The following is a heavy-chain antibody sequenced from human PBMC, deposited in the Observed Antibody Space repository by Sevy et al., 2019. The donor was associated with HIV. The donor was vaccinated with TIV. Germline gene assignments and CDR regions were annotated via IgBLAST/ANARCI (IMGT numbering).Heavy chain of an antibody. Sequence: SETLSLTCTVSGASISTYYWSWIRQPPGKGLEWIGYIYYSGSTNYNPYLKSRVTISVDTSKNQFSLKLSSVTAADTAVYYCARGQYSYGYWREFDYWGQGTLVTVSS. CDR3: ARGQYSYGYWREFDY. V-gene: IGHV4-59*01. J-gene: IGHJ4*02. CDR1: GASISTYY. CDR2: IYYSGST. D-gene: IGHD5-18*01.